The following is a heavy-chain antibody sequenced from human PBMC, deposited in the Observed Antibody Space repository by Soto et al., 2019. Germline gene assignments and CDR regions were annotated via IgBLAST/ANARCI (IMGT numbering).Heavy chain of an antibody. Sequence: HLVESGGGLVQPGGSLRLSCAASGFTFSTHYMNWVRQTPGKGLEWVSSINRDSTVIKYADSVMGRFTISRDNARNSLSLQMNSLRAEDTAVYYCLNGDYYVGPGTVVTVSS. CDR3: LNGDYY. CDR1: GFTFSTHY. D-gene: IGHD3-16*01. J-gene: IGHJ4*02. V-gene: IGHV3-48*01. CDR2: INRDSTVI.